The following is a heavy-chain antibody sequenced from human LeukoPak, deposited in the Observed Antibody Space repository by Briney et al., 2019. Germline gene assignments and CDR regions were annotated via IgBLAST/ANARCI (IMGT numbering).Heavy chain of an antibody. J-gene: IGHJ4*02. V-gene: IGHV3-23*01. D-gene: IGHD6-6*01. CDR3: AKDYIVSSSPIYYYDY. CDR2: ISGSGGST. CDR1: RFNFSRHA. Sequence: GGSLRLSCAASRFNFSRHAMNWVRQAPGKGLEWVSAISGSGGSTYYADSVKGRFTISRDNSKNTLYLQMNSLRAEDTAVYYCAKDYIVSSSPIYYYDYWGQGALVTVSS.